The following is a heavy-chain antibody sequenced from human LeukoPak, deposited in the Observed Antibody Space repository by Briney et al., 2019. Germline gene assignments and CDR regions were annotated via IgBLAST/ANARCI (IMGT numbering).Heavy chain of an antibody. CDR1: GCTFTGYY. J-gene: IGHJ3*02. V-gene: IGHV1-2*02. CDR3: ARESTFDI. CDR2: INPNSGGT. Sequence: SVKVSCKASGCTFTGYYIHWVRQAPGQGLEWMGWINPNSGGTSYAQNLQGRVIMTRDTSISTAYLELGRLESDDTAVYYCARESTFDIWGQGTVVTVSS.